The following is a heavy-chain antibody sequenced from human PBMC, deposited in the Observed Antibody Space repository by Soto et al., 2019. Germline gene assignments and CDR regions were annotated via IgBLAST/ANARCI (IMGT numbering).Heavy chain of an antibody. Sequence: PGGSLRLSCAASGFTFSSYSMNWVRQAPGKGLEWVSYISSSSSTIYYADSVKGRFTISRDNAKNSLYLQMNSLRDEDTAVYYCARDLRYFDWLFLGGLEDYFDYWGQGTLVTVSS. J-gene: IGHJ4*02. CDR3: ARDLRYFDWLFLGGLEDYFDY. V-gene: IGHV3-48*02. D-gene: IGHD3-9*01. CDR2: ISSSSSTI. CDR1: GFTFSSYS.